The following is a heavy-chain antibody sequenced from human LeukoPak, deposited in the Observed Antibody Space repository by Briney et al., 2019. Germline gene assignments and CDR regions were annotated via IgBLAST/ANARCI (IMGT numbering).Heavy chain of an antibody. V-gene: IGHV1-46*01. J-gene: IGHJ5*02. Sequence: ASVTVSCTASGYTFTSYYMHWVRQAPGQGLEWMGLINPSGSSTSYAQKFQGRLSLTRDMSTSTDYMELSSLRSEDTAVYCCARDNSVGDTAWWFDPWGQGTLVTVSS. D-gene: IGHD1-26*01. CDR1: GYTFTSYY. CDR2: INPSGSST. CDR3: ARDNSVGDTAWWFDP.